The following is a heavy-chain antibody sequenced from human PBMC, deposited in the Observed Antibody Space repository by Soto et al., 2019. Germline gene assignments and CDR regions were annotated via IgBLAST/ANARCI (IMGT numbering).Heavy chain of an antibody. J-gene: IGHJ4*02. CDR2: IIGSGGTT. V-gene: IGHV3-23*01. D-gene: IGHD6-6*01. Sequence: GGSLRLSCAASGFTFSTYAMTWVRQAPGKGLEWVSAIIGSGGTTYYADSVKGRFTISRDNSKNTLYLQMNRLRAEDTALYYCAKTNIPHSSSSFDYWGQGTLVTVSS. CDR1: GFTFSTYA. CDR3: AKTNIPHSSSSFDY.